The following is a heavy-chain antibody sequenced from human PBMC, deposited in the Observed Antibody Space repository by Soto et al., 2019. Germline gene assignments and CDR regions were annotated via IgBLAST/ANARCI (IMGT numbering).Heavy chain of an antibody. CDR3: ARERVVYTAMVIIDY. D-gene: IGHD5-18*01. J-gene: IGHJ4*02. CDR1: GYTFTSYG. CDR2: ISAYNGNT. Sequence: GASVKVSCKASGYTFTSYGISWVRQAPGQGLEWMGWISAYNGNTNYAQKLQGRVTMTTDTSTSTAYMELRSLRSDDTAVYYCARERVVYTAMVIIDYWGQGTLVTVSS. V-gene: IGHV1-18*04.